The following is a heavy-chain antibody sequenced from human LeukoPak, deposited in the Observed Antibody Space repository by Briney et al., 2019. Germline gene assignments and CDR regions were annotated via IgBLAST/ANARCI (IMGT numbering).Heavy chain of an antibody. D-gene: IGHD3-22*01. V-gene: IGHV4-34*01. CDR1: GGSFSANC. CDR3: AAYQLWFQNDV. CDR2: IYPSGAT. Sequence: SETLSLTCAVSGGSFSANCWSWIRQPPGGGLEWIAEIYPSGATQYNPSLTGRVTISADRSKSQFSLRLSSVTAADTAVYYCAAYQLWFQNDVWGQGTLVTVSS. J-gene: IGHJ4*02.